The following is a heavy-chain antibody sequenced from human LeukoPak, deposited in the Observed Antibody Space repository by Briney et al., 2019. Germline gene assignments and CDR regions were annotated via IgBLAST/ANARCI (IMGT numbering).Heavy chain of an antibody. D-gene: IGHD4-23*01. CDR1: GFTFSSYS. J-gene: IGHJ4*02. CDR2: ISSSSSYI. Sequence: KPGGSLRLSCAASGFTFSSYSMNWVRQAPGKGLEWDSSISSSSSYIYYADSVKGRFTISRGNAKNSLYLQMNSLRAEDTAVYYCAKWDYGGNSGSYWGQGTLVTVSS. V-gene: IGHV3-21*01. CDR3: AKWDYGGNSGSY.